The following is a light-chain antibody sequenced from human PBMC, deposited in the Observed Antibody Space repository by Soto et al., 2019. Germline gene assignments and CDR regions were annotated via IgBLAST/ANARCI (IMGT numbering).Light chain of an antibody. CDR3: QQYGSSPTT. CDR2: GAS. CDR1: QSVSNSY. J-gene: IGKJ1*01. V-gene: IGKV3-20*01. Sequence: EIVLTQSPNTLSLSPGERATLSCRASQSVSNSYLAWYQQKPGRAPRLLIYGASSRATDIPDRFSGSGSGTDFTLTISRLEPVDSAVYYCQQYGSSPTTFGQGTKVDIK.